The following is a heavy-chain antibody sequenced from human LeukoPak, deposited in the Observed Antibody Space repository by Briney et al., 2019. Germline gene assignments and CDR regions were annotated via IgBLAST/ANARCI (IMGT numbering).Heavy chain of an antibody. D-gene: IGHD2-2*01. V-gene: IGHV3-7*03. Sequence: GGSLRLSCSASGFTFSSYWMSWVRQAPGKGLEWVANMNQDGNEKYYVDSLKGRFTISRDNAKNSLYLQMNSLRAEDTAVYYCARYIIVLPGAVVKWFDPWGQGTLVTVSS. CDR1: GFTFSSYW. J-gene: IGHJ5*02. CDR2: MNQDGNEK. CDR3: ARYIIVLPGAVVKWFDP.